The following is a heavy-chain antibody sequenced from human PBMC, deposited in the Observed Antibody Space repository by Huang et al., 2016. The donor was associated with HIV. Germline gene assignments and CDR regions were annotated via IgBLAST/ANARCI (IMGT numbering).Heavy chain of an antibody. D-gene: IGHD1-26*01. CDR2: IYYSGST. J-gene: IGHJ4*02. V-gene: IGHV4-61*01. CDR3: ARESRGSIDY. Sequence: QVQLQESGPGLVKPSETLSLTCTVSGGSVSSGSYYWSWIRQPPGKGLEWIGYIYYSGSTNYNPALKSRATISVDTSKNQFSLKLSSVTAADTAVYYCARESRGSIDYWGQGTLVTVSS. CDR1: GGSVSSGSYY.